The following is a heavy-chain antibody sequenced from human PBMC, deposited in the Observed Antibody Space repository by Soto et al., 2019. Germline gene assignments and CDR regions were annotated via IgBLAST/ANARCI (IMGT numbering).Heavy chain of an antibody. CDR2: IIGSGFST. CDR1: GXTFNTYS. D-gene: IGHD3-16*01. CDR3: ATFTFGRPFDT. J-gene: IGHJ4*03. V-gene: IGHV3-23*01. Sequence: GSLRLSCAAAGXTFNTYSMSWVRQAPGQGLELGSAIIGSGFSTYYADSVKGRFSISSDSSKNTLFLKMNSLRADDTAVYFCATFTFGRPFDTWGQGTMGTVSS.